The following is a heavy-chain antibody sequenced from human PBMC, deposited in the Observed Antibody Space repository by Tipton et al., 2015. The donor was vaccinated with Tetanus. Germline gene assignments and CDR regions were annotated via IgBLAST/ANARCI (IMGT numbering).Heavy chain of an antibody. J-gene: IGHJ3*02. CDR2: VHYSGRT. CDR3: ARIGWPQQNKPAFDI. Sequence: TLSLTCSVSGGSISSYYWTWIRQPPGRGLEWIGFVHYSGRTNYSSSLRSRVSLSVDTSKNQFSLNLSSVTAADTAVYYCARIGWPQQNKPAFDIWGQGTVVTVSS. D-gene: IGHD6-19*01. V-gene: IGHV4-59*01. CDR1: GGSISSYY.